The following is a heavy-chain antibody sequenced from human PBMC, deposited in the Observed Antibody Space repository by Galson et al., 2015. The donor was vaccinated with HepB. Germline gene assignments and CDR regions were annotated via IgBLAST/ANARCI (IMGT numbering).Heavy chain of an antibody. D-gene: IGHD3-3*01. Sequence: SLRLSCAASGFTVSSNYMSWVRQAPGKGLEWVSVIYSGGSTYYADSVKGRFTISRDNSKNTLYLQMNSLRAEDTAVYYCARGRHDFWSGHVWFDPWGQGTLVTVSS. J-gene: IGHJ5*02. CDR1: GFTVSSNY. CDR2: IYSGGST. V-gene: IGHV3-53*01. CDR3: ARGRHDFWSGHVWFDP.